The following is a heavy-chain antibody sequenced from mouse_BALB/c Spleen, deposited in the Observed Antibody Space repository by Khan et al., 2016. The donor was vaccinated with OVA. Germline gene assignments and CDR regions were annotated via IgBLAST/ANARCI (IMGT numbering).Heavy chain of an antibody. D-gene: IGHD2-1*01. CDR1: GYTFTNYV. V-gene: IGHV9-3-1*01. J-gene: IGHJ2*01. CDR2: INTYTGEP. Sequence: QIQLVQSGPELKKPGETVKISCKASGYTFTNYVMNWVKQAPGKGLKWMGWINTYTGEPTYSDDFKGRFAFSLETSASTAYLQINNLKHEDTATYCCARGNSDFDYWGQGTPLTVSS. CDR3: ARGNSDFDY.